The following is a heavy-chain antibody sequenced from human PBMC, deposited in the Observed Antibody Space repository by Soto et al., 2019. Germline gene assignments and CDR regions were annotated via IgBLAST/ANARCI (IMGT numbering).Heavy chain of an antibody. V-gene: IGHV3-53*01. CDR3: ARDPSTTGYYGLDV. CDR2: IYSGGVT. Sequence: GSLRLSCAASGFTVKNYQMNWVRQAPGKGLEWVSVIYSGGVTYYPDSVKGRFTTIRDTSKNTVYLQMNSLRADDTAMYYCARDPSTTGYYGLDVWGQGTTVTVS. J-gene: IGHJ6*02. CDR1: GFTVKNYQ.